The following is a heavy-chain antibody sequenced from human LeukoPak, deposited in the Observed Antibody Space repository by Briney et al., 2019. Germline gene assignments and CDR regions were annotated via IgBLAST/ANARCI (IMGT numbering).Heavy chain of an antibody. CDR2: ISAYNGNT. D-gene: IGHD6-13*01. J-gene: IGHJ4*02. V-gene: IGHV1-18*01. Sequence: ASVTVSCKASGYTFTTYGFSWVRQAPGQGLEWMGWISAYNGNTNYAQKLQGRVTMTTDTSTSTAYMELRGLRSDDTAVYYCARDHSSSGQLFDYWGQGTLVTVSS. CDR1: GYTFTTYG. CDR3: ARDHSSSGQLFDY.